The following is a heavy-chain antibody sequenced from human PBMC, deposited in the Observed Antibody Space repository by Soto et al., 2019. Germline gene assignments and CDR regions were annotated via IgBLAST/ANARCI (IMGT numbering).Heavy chain of an antibody. CDR1: GFSLSTSGVG. J-gene: IGHJ5*02. CDR2: IYWDDDK. V-gene: IGHV2-5*02. D-gene: IGHD3-16*02. CDR3: ALHGWGSYRYDGWFDP. Sequence: QITLKESGPPLVKPTQTLTLTCTFSGFSLSTSGVGVGWIRQPPGKALEWLALIYWDDDKRYSPSLKSRLTITKDTSKNQVVLTMTNMDPVDTATYYCALHGWGSYRYDGWFDPWGQGTLVTVSS.